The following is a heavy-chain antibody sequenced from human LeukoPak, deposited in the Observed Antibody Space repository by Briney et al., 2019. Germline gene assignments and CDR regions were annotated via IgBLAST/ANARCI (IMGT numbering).Heavy chain of an antibody. D-gene: IGHD2-15*01. J-gene: IGHJ4*02. V-gene: IGHV1-2*02. CDR3: ATPTERLLPDY. CDR2: INPNSGDT. CDR1: GYRFTDYF. Sequence: ASVKVSCKASGYRFTDYFMHWVRQAPGQGLEGMGWINPNSGDTDYAQKFQGRVTLTRDASIGTAYMELTRLRSDDTAVYYCATPTERLLPDYWGQGTLVTVSS.